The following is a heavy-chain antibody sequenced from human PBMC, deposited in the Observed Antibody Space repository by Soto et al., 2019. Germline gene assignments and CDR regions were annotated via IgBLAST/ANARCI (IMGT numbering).Heavy chain of an antibody. J-gene: IGHJ3*02. CDR3: ARETSAPGTFREDASDI. V-gene: IGHV1-69*12. CDR1: GDTFSNYV. CDR2: IVTIFRTA. D-gene: IGHD6-13*01. Sequence: QVQLVQSGAEVKKPGSSVKVACKVSGDTFSNYVINWVRQAPGQGLEWMGAIVTIFRTANYAQKFQGRVTITADDFTITAYMELSGLRSDDTATYYCARETSAPGTFREDASDIWGQGTLVTVSS.